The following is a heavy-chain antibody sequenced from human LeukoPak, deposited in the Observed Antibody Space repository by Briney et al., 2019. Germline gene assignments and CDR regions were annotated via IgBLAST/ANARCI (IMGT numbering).Heavy chain of an antibody. CDR3: ARAYYDILTGYYHGWFDP. V-gene: IGHV1-18*01. Sequence: ASVKVSCKASGYTFTSYGISWVRQAPGQGLEWMGWITAYNGNTNYAQKLQGRVTMTTDTSTSTAYMELRSLRSDDTAVYYCARAYYDILTGYYHGWFDPWGQGTLVTVSS. J-gene: IGHJ5*02. D-gene: IGHD3-9*01. CDR1: GYTFTSYG. CDR2: ITAYNGNT.